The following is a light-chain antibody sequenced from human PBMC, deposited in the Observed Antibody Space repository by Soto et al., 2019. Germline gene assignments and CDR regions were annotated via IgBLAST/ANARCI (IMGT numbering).Light chain of an antibody. CDR1: SSNIGSNA. CDR3: AAWDDSLGCPV. J-gene: IGLJ3*02. Sequence: QSVLTQPPSVSGTPGQRVTISCSGYSSNIGSNAVTWYHQLPGTAPKLLIYTNNRRPSGVPDRFSGSKSGTSASLAISGLHSEDEADYYCAAWDDSLGCPVFGGGTKLTVL. V-gene: IGLV1-44*01. CDR2: TNN.